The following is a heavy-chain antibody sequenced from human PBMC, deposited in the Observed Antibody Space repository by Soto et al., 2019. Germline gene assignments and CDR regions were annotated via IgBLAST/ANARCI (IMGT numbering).Heavy chain of an antibody. CDR1: GFTFSHYD. D-gene: IGHD6-25*01. J-gene: IGHJ4*02. V-gene: IGHV3-7*03. Sequence: GGSLRLSCVASGFTFSHYDMNWVRQAPGKVLEWVATVKEDGSEKYYGDSVQGRFTISRDNAKNSLFLQLNTLRDGDTAVYYCVRARLDYWGQGTLDHVSS. CDR2: VKEDGSEK. CDR3: VRARLDY.